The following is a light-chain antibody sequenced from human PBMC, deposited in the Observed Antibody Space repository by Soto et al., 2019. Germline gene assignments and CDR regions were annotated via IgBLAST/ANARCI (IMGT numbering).Light chain of an antibody. J-gene: IGKJ1*01. CDR3: QQRSNWPAT. Sequence: EIVLTQSPATLSLSPGERATLSCRASQSVSSYLAWYQQKPGQAPRLLIYDASNRATGIPARFSGSGSGTDFALTISSREPEDLAVYYCQQRSNWPATFGQGTKVEIK. CDR2: DAS. V-gene: IGKV3-11*01. CDR1: QSVSSY.